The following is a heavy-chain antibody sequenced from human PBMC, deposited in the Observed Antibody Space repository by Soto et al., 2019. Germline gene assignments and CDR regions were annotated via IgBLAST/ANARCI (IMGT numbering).Heavy chain of an antibody. CDR1: GYTFTNYF. J-gene: IGHJ4*02. V-gene: IGHV1-46*04. D-gene: IGHD6-6*01. CDR2: INPSGGDT. CDR3: ARAVYSSSSGRRYFDY. Sequence: QVQLVQSGAEVKKPGASVKVSCKASGYTFTNYFINWVRQAPGQGLEWMGIINPSGGDTSYAQKLQGRCTLTRDTSTRTDYMELSSLRSEDTAVYYCARAVYSSSSGRRYFDYWGQGTLVTVSS.